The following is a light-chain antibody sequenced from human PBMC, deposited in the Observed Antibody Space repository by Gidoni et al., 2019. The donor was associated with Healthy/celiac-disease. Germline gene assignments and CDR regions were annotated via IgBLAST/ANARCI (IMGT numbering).Light chain of an antibody. CDR3: QQSGSSLVT. CDR2: GAS. V-gene: IGKV3-20*01. J-gene: IGKJ4*01. Sequence: IVLTQPPVTLSLSPGERATLSCRASQSISSSCLAWYQQKPGQAPRLLIYGASSRATGIPDRFTGSGSGTDFTLTISRLEPEDFAVYYCQQSGSSLVTFGGGTKVEIK. CDR1: QSISSSC.